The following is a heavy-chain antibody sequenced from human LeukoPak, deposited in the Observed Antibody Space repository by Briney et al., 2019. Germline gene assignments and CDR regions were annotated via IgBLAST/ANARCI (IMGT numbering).Heavy chain of an antibody. CDR2: ISGDGVST. Sequence: GGSLRLSCAASGFTFVDYAMHWVRQAPGKGLEWVSLISGDGVSTYYADSVKGRFIISRDNNKNSLYLQMNSLTTEDTAFYYCAKATYCGGECLFDYWGQGTLVTVSS. D-gene: IGHD2-21*01. J-gene: IGHJ4*02. V-gene: IGHV3-43*02. CDR3: AKATYCGGECLFDY. CDR1: GFTFVDYA.